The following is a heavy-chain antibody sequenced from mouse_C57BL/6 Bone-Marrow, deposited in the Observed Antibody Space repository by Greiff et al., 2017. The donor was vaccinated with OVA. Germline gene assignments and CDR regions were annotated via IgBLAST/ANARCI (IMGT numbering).Heavy chain of an antibody. D-gene: IGHD2-1*01. CDR2: IYPGDGDT. CDR1: GYAFSSSW. V-gene: IGHV1-82*01. Sequence: QVQLQQSGPELVKPGASVKISCKASGYAFSSSWMNWVKQRPGKGLEWIGRIYPGDGDTNSNGKLKGKATLTADKSSSTAYMQLSSLTSEDSAVYFCARDGNYFDYWGQGTTLTVSS. J-gene: IGHJ2*01. CDR3: ARDGNYFDY.